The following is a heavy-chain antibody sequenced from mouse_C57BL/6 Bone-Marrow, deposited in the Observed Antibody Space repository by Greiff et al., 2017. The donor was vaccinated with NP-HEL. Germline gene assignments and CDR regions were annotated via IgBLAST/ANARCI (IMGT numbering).Heavy chain of an antibody. V-gene: IGHV1-50*01. CDR3: ARWGVTTFAY. CDR2: IDPSDSYT. J-gene: IGHJ3*01. Sequence: QVQLQQPGAELVKPGASVKLSCKASGYTFTSYWMQWVKQRPGQGLEWIGEIDPSDSYTNYNQKFKGKATLTVDTSSSTAYMQLSSLTSEDSAVYYCARWGVTTFAYWGQGTLVTVSA. CDR1: GYTFTSYW. D-gene: IGHD2-2*01.